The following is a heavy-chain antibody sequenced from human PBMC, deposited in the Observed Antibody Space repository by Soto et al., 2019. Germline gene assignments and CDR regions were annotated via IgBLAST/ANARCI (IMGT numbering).Heavy chain of an antibody. V-gene: IGHV3-30*18. CDR2: ISYDGSNK. D-gene: IGHD3-16*02. J-gene: IGHJ6*02. CDR1: GFTFSSYG. CDR3: AKTSVIPYYYYGMDV. Sequence: GGSLSLSCAASGFTFSSYGMHWVRQAPGKGLEWVAVISYDGSNKYYADSVKGRFTISRDNSKNTLYLQMNSLRAEDTAVYYCAKTSVIPYYYYGMDVWGQGTTVTVSS.